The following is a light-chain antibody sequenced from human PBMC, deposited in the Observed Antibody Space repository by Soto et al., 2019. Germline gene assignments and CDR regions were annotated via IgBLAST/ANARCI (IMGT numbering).Light chain of an antibody. CDR3: SSFTDGNNLV. CDR1: SSDIGGYNS. J-gene: IGLJ1*01. V-gene: IGLV2-8*01. CDR2: DVT. Sequence: QSALTQSPSASGSPGQSVTISCTGTSSDIGGYNSVSWYQQHPGKAPKVMIYDVTKRPSGVPDRFSGSKSGNTASLTVSAHQAEDEADSYCSSFTDGNNLVFGTGTKVTVL.